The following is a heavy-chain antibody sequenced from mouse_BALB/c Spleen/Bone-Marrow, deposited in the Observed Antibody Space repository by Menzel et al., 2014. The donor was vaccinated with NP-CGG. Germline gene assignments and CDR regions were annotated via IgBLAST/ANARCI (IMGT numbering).Heavy chain of an antibody. V-gene: IGHV4-1*02. D-gene: IGHD1-1*01. CDR1: GFDFSRYW. CDR3: ARLNYYGNLFV. Sequence: EVMLVESGGGLVQPGGSLKLSCAASGFDFSRYWMSWVRQAPGKGLEWIGEINPESSTINYTPSLKDKFIISRDNAKNTLYLQMSKVRSEDAALYYCARLNYYGNLFVWGAGTTVTVSS. CDR2: INPESSTI. J-gene: IGHJ1*01.